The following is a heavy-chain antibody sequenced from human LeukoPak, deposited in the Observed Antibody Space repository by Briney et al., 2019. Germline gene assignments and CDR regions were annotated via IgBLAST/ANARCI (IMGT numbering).Heavy chain of an antibody. V-gene: IGHV4-4*07. J-gene: IGHJ4*02. CDR1: GGSISNYY. CDR2: IHTSGST. CDR3: ARDPAAAGAFDY. Sequence: SETLSLTCTVSGGSISNYYWSWIRQPAGKGLEWIGRIHTSGSTNYNPALKNRVTLSGDTSKNQFSLKPTSVTATDTAVYYCARDPAAAGAFDYWGQGTLVTVSS. D-gene: IGHD6-13*01.